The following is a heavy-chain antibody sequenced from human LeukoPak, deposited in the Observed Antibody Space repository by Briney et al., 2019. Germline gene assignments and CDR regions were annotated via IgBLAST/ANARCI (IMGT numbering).Heavy chain of an antibody. V-gene: IGHV4-59*01. CDR2: IYYSGST. D-gene: IGHD2-2*01. CDR1: GGSISSYY. J-gene: IGHJ5*02. Sequence: SETLSLTCPASGGSISSYYWSWIRQPPGKGLEWIGYIYYSGSTNYNASLKSRVTISVDTSKNQFSLKLSSVTAADTAVYYWARGGFGGRGYCSSTSCRYKIWFDPWGQGTLVTVSS. CDR3: ARGGFGGRGYCSSTSCRYKIWFDP.